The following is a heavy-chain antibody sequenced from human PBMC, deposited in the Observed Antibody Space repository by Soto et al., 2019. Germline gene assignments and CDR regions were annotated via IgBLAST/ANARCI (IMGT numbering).Heavy chain of an antibody. J-gene: IGHJ6*02. V-gene: IGHV1-69*06. Sequence: QVQLLQSGSEVRKPGSSVKVSCKASGGTHNNYAFTWVRQARGQGLEWVGGIIPIFATVIYAQRFEGRVTISADKSTSTAYMELTNLSFDDTAVDYCTIWWEAVRYRCCVLDVWGQGTAITVSS. D-gene: IGHD1-26*01. CDR2: IIPIFATV. CDR1: GGTHNNYA. CDR3: TIWWEAVRYRCCVLDV.